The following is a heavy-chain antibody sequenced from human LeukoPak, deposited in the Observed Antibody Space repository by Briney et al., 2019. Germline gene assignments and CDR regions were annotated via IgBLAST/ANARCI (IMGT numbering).Heavy chain of an antibody. CDR3: ARDPGGVATIFDY. J-gene: IGHJ4*02. CDR2: IYSGGST. D-gene: IGHD5-12*01. Sequence: GGSLRLSCAASGFTVSSNYMSWVRQAPGKGLEWVSIIYSGGSTFYADSVKGRFTISRDNAKNSLYLQMNSLRAEDTAVYYCARDPGGVATIFDYWGQGTLVTVSS. V-gene: IGHV3-53*01. CDR1: GFTVSSNY.